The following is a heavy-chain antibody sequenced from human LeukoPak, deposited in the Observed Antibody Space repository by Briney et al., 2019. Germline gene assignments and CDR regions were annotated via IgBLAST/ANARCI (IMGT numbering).Heavy chain of an antibody. J-gene: IGHJ4*02. CDR1: GFTFSSYT. Sequence: PGGSLRLSCAASGFTFSSYTMHWVRQAPGKGLEWGAVILYDRSNKYYADSVKGRFTISRDNSKNTLYLQMNSLRAEDTAVYYCARDRYCCGWGDFDYWGQGTLVSVSS. CDR3: ARDRYCCGWGDFDY. CDR2: ILYDRSNK. V-gene: IGHV3-30*04. D-gene: IGHD6-19*01.